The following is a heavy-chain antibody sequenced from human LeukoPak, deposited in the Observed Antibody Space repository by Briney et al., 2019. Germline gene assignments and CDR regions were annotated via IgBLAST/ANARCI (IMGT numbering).Heavy chain of an antibody. D-gene: IGHD3-16*01. Sequence: SETLSLTCTVSGGSISSYYWSWIRQPPGKGLECIGYIYYSGSTNYNPSLKSRVTISIDTSKNQFSLKLSSVTAADTAVYYCARSRSRLGEFDHWGQGTLVTVSS. CDR1: GGSISSYY. CDR3: ARSRSRLGEFDH. V-gene: IGHV4-59*01. J-gene: IGHJ5*02. CDR2: IYYSGST.